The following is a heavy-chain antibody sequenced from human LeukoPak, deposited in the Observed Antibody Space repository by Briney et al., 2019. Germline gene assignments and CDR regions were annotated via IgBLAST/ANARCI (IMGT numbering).Heavy chain of an antibody. D-gene: IGHD4-17*01. CDR1: GGSISGHY. CDR3: ARLLNNDNAGDPDTFDM. V-gene: IGHV4-59*08. CDR2: ISYTGST. J-gene: IGHJ3*02. Sequence: SETLSLTCSVSGGSISGHYWSWIRQPPGKELEWIGYISYTGSTRYNPSFQSRVTISLDTSKTHFSLKLTSVTAADTAVYYCARLLNNDNAGDPDTFDMWGPGTMVTVSS.